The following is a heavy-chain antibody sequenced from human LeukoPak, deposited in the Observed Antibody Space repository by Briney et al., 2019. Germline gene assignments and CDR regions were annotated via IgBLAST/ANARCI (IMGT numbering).Heavy chain of an antibody. CDR2: ISGDADST. CDR1: GLTFSSYW. V-gene: IGHV3-23*01. D-gene: IGHD1-26*01. CDR3: AKKEGGFDH. J-gene: IGHJ4*02. Sequence: GSLRLSCAASGLTFSSYWMSWVRQAPGRGLEWVSAISGDADSTYYADSVKGRFTISRDNSKNALYLQVSSLRADDTAVYYCAKKEGGFDHWGQGALVTVSS.